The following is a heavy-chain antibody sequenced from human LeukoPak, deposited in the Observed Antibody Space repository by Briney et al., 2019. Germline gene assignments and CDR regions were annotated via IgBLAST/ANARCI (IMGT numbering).Heavy chain of an antibody. Sequence: PGGSLRLSCAASGFTLNNYAMSWVRQAPGKGLEWVSSTSGSGHNTYYADSVQGRFTISRDNSKNTLFLQMNSLRADDTAVYHCAKDPNGDYVGAFDMWGQGTMVTVSS. V-gene: IGHV3-23*01. J-gene: IGHJ3*02. CDR1: GFTLNNYA. CDR2: TSGSGHNT. CDR3: AKDPNGDYVGAFDM. D-gene: IGHD4-17*01.